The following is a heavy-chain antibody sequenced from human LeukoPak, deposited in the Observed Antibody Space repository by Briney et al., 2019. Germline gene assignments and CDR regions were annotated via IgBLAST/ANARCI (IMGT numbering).Heavy chain of an antibody. CDR1: GGSFSGYY. V-gene: IGHV4-34*01. Sequence: SETLSLTCAVYGGSFSGYYWSWIRQPPGKGLEWIGEINHSGSTNYSPSLKSRVTISVDTSKNQFSLKLSSVTAADRAVYYCATGLYGDHDYWGQGTLVTVPS. D-gene: IGHD4-17*01. J-gene: IGHJ4*02. CDR2: INHSGST. CDR3: ATGLYGDHDY.